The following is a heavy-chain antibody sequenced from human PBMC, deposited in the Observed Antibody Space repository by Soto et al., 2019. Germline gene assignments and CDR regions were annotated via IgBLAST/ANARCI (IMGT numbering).Heavy chain of an antibody. D-gene: IGHD3-22*01. J-gene: IGHJ6*02. CDR1: GYTFTSYG. Sequence: ASVKVSCKASGYTFTSYGISWVRQAPGQGLEWMGWISAYNGNTNYAQKLQGRVTMTTDTSTSTAYMELRSLRSDDTAVYYCARDVSMIVVVITHSGYYYGMDVWGQGTTVTVSS. V-gene: IGHV1-18*01. CDR2: ISAYNGNT. CDR3: ARDVSMIVVVITHSGYYYGMDV.